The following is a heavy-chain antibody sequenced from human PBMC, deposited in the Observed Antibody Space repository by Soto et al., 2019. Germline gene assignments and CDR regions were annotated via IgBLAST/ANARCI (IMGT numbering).Heavy chain of an antibody. CDR1: GFTFSSYW. CDR2: INSDGSST. Sequence: GGSLRLSCAASGFTFSSYWMHWVRQAPGKGLVWVSRINSDGSSTSYADSVKGRFTISRDNAKNTLYLQMNSLRAEDTAVYYWARVWMGGFLEWQDAPFPAVEYYYYGMHVWGKATTITVSS. J-gene: IGHJ6*04. CDR3: ARVWMGGFLEWQDAPFPAVEYYYYGMHV. D-gene: IGHD3-3*01. V-gene: IGHV3-74*01.